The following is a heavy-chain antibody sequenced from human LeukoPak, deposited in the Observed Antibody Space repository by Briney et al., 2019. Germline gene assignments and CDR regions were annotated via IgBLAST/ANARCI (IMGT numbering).Heavy chain of an antibody. J-gene: IGHJ4*02. CDR2: IYPGDSGT. D-gene: IGHD3-10*01. CDR1: GYSFTSYW. CDR3: ARLYYGSGSSFYFDY. V-gene: IGHV5-51*01. Sequence: GESLKISCKGSGYSFTSYWIGWVRQMPGKGLEWMGIIYPGDSGTRYSPSFQGQVTISADKSISTAYLQWSSLKASDTAMYYCARLYYGSGSSFYFDYWGQGTLVTVSS.